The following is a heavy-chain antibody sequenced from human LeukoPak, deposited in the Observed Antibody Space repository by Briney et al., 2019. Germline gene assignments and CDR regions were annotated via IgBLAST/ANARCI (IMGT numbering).Heavy chain of an antibody. CDR3: AIPGWFGELLYPYDY. J-gene: IGHJ4*02. Sequence: SGGSLRLSCAASGFTFSSYAMSWVRQAPGKGLEWVSAISGSGGSTYYADSVKGRFTISRDNSKNTLYLQMNSLRAEDTAVYYCAIPGWFGELLYPYDYWGQGTLVTVSS. CDR1: GFTFSSYA. D-gene: IGHD3-10*01. V-gene: IGHV3-23*01. CDR2: ISGSGGST.